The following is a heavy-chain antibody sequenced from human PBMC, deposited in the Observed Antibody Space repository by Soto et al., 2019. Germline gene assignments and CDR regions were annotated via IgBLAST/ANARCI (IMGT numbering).Heavy chain of an antibody. J-gene: IGHJ6*02. CDR3: AREGYYSGSGTYSPPRYYGMDV. D-gene: IGHD3-10*01. CDR1: GYTFSNYG. V-gene: IGHV1-18*01. CDR2: ISDYNGNT. Sequence: QVQLVQSGAEVRKHGASVKVSCKASGYTFSNYGLSWVRQAPGQGLEWMGWISDYNGNTHYAQKFQGRLIMTTDTSTRTDYVELRSPTSDDTAVYFCAREGYYSGSGTYSPPRYYGMDVWGQGTTVTVSS.